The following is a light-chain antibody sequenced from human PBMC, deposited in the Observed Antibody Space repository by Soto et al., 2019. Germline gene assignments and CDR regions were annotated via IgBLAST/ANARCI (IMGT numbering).Light chain of an antibody. J-gene: IGKJ1*01. CDR3: MQGTHWPPWT. CDR1: QSLVQSDGNTY. CDR2: KVS. Sequence: DVVMTQSPLSLPVTLGQSASISCRSSQSLVQSDGNTYLSWFQQRPGQSPRRLIYKVSNRDSGVPDRVTGSGSGTDFTLKISRVEAEDVGVYYCMQGTHWPPWTFGQGTKVEIK. V-gene: IGKV2-30*02.